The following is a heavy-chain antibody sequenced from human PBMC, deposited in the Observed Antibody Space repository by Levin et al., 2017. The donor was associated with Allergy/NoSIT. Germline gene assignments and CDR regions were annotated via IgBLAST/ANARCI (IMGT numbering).Heavy chain of an antibody. CDR2: IYTSGST. CDR1: GGSISSGSYY. CDR3: ASSGWYLGWFDP. V-gene: IGHV4-61*02. Sequence: SETLSLTCTVSGGSISSGSYYWSWIRQPAGKGLEWIGRIYTSGSTNYNPSLKSRVTISVDTSKNQFSLKLSSVTAADTAVYYCASSGWYLGWFDPWGQGTLVTVSS. J-gene: IGHJ5*02. D-gene: IGHD6-19*01.